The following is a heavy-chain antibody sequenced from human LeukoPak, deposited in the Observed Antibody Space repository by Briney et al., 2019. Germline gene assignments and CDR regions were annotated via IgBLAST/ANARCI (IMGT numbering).Heavy chain of an antibody. CDR1: GFTFSSYT. Sequence: GGSLRLSCAASGFTFSSYTMVWVRQAPGEGLEWVAVISYDGNNKNYTDSVKGRFTISRDNSNKMLYLQMSSLRPEDTAVYYCARDWGVDTWGQGTLVTVSS. D-gene: IGHD3-10*01. CDR3: ARDWGVDT. J-gene: IGHJ5*02. CDR2: ISYDGNNK. V-gene: IGHV3-30-3*01.